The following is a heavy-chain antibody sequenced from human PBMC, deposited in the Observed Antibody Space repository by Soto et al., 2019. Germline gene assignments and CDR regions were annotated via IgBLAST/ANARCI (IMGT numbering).Heavy chain of an antibody. V-gene: IGHV4-34*01. J-gene: IGHJ4*02. D-gene: IGHD5-18*01. Sequence: TLSLTCAVYGGSFSGYYWSWIRQPPGKGLEWIGEINHSGSTNYNPSLKSRVTISVDTSKNQFSLKLSSVTAADTAVYYCARARAGYSYGYTYNDYWGQGTLVTVSS. CDR2: INHSGST. CDR3: ARARAGYSYGYTYNDY. CDR1: GGSFSGYY.